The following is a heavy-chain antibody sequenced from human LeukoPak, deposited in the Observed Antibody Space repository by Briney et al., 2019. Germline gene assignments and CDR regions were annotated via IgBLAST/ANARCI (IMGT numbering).Heavy chain of an antibody. CDR3: AGRAGWLHEIDY. D-gene: IGHD5-24*01. Sequence: PGESLKISCKGSGYRFTSYWIGWVRQMPGKGLEWMGIIYPGDSDTRYSPSFQGPVTISARQPISTPFLQCINSKASDTAIYSLAGRAGWLHEIDYWGQGTLVTVSS. V-gene: IGHV5-51*01. J-gene: IGHJ4*02. CDR1: GYRFTSYW. CDR2: IYPGDSDT.